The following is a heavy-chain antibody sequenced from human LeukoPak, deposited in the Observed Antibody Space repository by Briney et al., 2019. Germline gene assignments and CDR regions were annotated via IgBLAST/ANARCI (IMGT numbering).Heavy chain of an antibody. CDR2: ISYDGSSK. J-gene: IGHJ6*02. Sequence: GGSLRLSCAASGFTFSSYGMHWVRQAPGKGLEWVAVISYDGSSKYYADSVKGRFTISRDNSKNTLYLQMNSLRAEDTAVYYCARSMVRGALTYYYGMDVWGQGTTVTVSS. CDR3: ARSMVRGALTYYYGMDV. CDR1: GFTFSSYG. V-gene: IGHV3-30*03. D-gene: IGHD3-10*01.